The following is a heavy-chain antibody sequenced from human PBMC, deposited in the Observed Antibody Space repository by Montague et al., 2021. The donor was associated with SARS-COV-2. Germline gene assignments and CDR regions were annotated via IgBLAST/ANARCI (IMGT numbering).Heavy chain of an antibody. CDR1: GTSFSGYY. D-gene: IGHD3-10*01. CDR2: INHGGST. V-gene: IGHV4-34*01. J-gene: IGHJ6*03. CDR3: ARLRDGVVPSPKLGVGPYYSYYYMDV. Sequence: SETLSLTCAAHGTSFSGYYWNWIRQPPGKGLEWIGEINHGGSTKYSPSLKSRLTISADTSKNQFSLKLTSVAAADTAVYYCARLRDGVVPSPKLGVGPYYSYYYMDVWGRGTTVTVSS.